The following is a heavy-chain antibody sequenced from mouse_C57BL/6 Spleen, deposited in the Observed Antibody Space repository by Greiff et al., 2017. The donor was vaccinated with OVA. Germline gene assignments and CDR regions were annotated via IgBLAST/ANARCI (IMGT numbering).Heavy chain of an antibody. CDR3: ARKPDGMDY. Sequence: VQLVESGPELVKPGASVKISCKASGYAFSSSWMNWVKQRPGKGLEWIGRIYPGDGDTNYNGKFKGKATLTADKSSSTAYMQLSSLTSEDSAVYFCARKPDGMDYWGQGTSVTVSS. CDR2: IYPGDGDT. V-gene: IGHV1-82*01. J-gene: IGHJ4*01. CDR1: GYAFSSSW.